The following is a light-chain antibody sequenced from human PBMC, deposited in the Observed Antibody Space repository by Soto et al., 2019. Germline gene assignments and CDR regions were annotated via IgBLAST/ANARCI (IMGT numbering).Light chain of an antibody. CDR2: EAS. CDR1: QNIDRG. J-gene: IGKJ1*01. Sequence: DIQMTQSPSTLSASVGDRVSITCRASQNIDRGLAWYQQKPGKAPVLLIHEASSLEGGVPSRFSGSGSGTDFTLSISSLQPYDFATYYCQQYKTSSWTFGQGTKVEI. CDR3: QQYKTSSWT. V-gene: IGKV1-5*03.